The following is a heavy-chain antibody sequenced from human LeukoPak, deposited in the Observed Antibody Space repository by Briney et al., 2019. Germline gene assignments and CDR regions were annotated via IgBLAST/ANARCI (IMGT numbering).Heavy chain of an antibody. J-gene: IGHJ4*02. CDR1: GFSFSIYS. CDR2: ISSGSHTI. D-gene: IGHD1-14*01. CDR3: ARGNHLDY. V-gene: IGHV3-48*01. Sequence: GGSLRLSCAASGFSFSIYSMNWVRQAPGKGLEWVSYISSGSHTIYYTNSVKGRFTISRDNAKNSLYLQMNSLRAEDTAVFYCARGNHLDYWGQGTLVTVSS.